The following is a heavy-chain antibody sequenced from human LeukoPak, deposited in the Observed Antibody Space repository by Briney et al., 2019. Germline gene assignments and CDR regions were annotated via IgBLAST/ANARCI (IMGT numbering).Heavy chain of an antibody. CDR1: GDSVSSNSAA. Sequence: SQTLSLTCAISGDSVSSNSAAWNWIRQSPSRGLEWLGRTYFRSKWYNEYAISVKSRITINPDTSKNQFSLKLNSVTPEDTAVSYCARGWEPYSSSFDYWGXGHLVTVSS. V-gene: IGHV6-1*01. J-gene: IGHJ4*01. CDR2: TYFRSKWYN. D-gene: IGHD6-13*01. CDR3: ARGWEPYSSSFDY.